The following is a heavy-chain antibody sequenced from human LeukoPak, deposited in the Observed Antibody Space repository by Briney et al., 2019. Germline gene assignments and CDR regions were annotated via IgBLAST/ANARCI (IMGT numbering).Heavy chain of an antibody. CDR3: ARVHAMVRGVIDY. D-gene: IGHD3-10*01. CDR1: GFTFTSYA. Sequence: PGGSLRLSCAASGFTFTSYAMIWIRQPPGKGLEWIGYIYYSGSTNYNPSLKSRVTISVDTSKNQFSLKLSSVTDADTAVYYCARVHAMVRGVIDYWGQGTLVTVSS. CDR2: IYYSGST. V-gene: IGHV4-59*01. J-gene: IGHJ4*02.